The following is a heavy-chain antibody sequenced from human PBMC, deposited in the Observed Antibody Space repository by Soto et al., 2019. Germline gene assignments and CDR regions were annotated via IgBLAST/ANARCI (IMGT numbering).Heavy chain of an antibody. D-gene: IGHD4-17*01. V-gene: IGHV3-48*03. CDR1: GFTFSTYE. J-gene: IGHJ4*02. Sequence: DVQLVESGGGLVQPGGSLRLSCAASGFTFSTYEMHWVRQAPGKGLEWISYISRGVTTIYYADSVKGRFTISRDSAKNSLYLQMTSLRAEDTAVYYCARGASGDYGYYFDYWGQGTLVTVSS. CDR3: ARGASGDYGYYFDY. CDR2: ISRGVTTI.